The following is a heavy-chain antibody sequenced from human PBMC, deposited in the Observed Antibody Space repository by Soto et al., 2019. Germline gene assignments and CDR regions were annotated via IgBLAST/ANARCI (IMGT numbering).Heavy chain of an antibody. CDR2: ISGSSDTI. CDR3: ARDHGGSTGFVVSYYYFGVDV. Sequence: EVQLVESGGGLIQPGGSLRLSCAASGFTLSSYNMNWVRQAPGKGLEWVSYISGSSDTIYYADSVKGRFTISRDNAKNSLYLQMESLRDEDTAVYYCARDHGGSTGFVVSYYYFGVDVWGQGTTVPVSS. CDR1: GFTLSSYN. J-gene: IGHJ6*02. V-gene: IGHV3-48*02. D-gene: IGHD2-15*01.